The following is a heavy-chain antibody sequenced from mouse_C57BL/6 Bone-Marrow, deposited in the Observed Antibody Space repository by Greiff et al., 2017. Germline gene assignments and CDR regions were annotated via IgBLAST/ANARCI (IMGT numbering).Heavy chain of an antibody. V-gene: IGHV2-6-1*01. Sequence: QVQLKQSGPGLVAPSQSLSITCTVSGFSLTSYGVHWVRQPPGKGLAWLVVIWSDGSTTYNSALKSRLSISKANSKSQGFLKMNSRQTDDTAMYDCARQDYGYDGLADWGQGTLVTVSA. J-gene: IGHJ3*01. CDR2: IWSDGST. CDR1: GFSLTSYG. CDR3: ARQDYGYDGLAD. D-gene: IGHD2-2*01.